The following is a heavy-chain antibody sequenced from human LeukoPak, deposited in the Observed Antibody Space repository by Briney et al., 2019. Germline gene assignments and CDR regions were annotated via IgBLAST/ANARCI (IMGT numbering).Heavy chain of an antibody. Sequence: SETLSLTCTVSGGSISSSSYYWGWIRQPPGKGLEWIGSIYYSGSTYCNPSLKSRVTISVDTSKNQFSLKLSSVTAADTAVYYCARRENWEYYFDYWGQGTLVTVSS. CDR2: IYYSGST. CDR1: GGSISSSSYY. CDR3: ARRENWEYYFDY. D-gene: IGHD7-27*01. V-gene: IGHV4-39*01. J-gene: IGHJ4*02.